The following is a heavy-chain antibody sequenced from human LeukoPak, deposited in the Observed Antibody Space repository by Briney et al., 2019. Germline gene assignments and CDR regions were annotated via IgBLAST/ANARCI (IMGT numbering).Heavy chain of an antibody. J-gene: IGHJ4*02. CDR2: INPSGGST. CDR3: AREANIRFLEWLLEPFDY. V-gene: IGHV1-46*01. CDR1: EYTFTSYY. Sequence: ASVKVSCKASEYTFTSYYMHWVRQAPGQGLEWMGIINPSGGSTSYAQKFQGRVTMTRDTSTSTVYMELSSLRSEDTAVYYCAREANIRFLEWLLEPFDYWGQGTLVTVSS. D-gene: IGHD3-3*01.